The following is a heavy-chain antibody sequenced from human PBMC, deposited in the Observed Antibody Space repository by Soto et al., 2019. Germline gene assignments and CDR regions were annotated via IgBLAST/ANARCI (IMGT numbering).Heavy chain of an antibody. D-gene: IGHD3-9*01. V-gene: IGHV3-30-3*01. Sequence: GGSLRLSCAASGFTFSSYAMHWVRQAPGKGLEWVAVISYDGSNKYYADSVKGRFTISRDNSKNTLYLQMNSLRAEDTAVYYCAREYYDILTGYPPGGLDVWGQGTTVTVSS. CDR2: ISYDGSNK. CDR1: GFTFSSYA. J-gene: IGHJ6*02. CDR3: AREYYDILTGYPPGGLDV.